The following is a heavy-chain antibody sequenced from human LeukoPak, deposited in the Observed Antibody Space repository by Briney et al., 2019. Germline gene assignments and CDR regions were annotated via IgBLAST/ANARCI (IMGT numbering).Heavy chain of an antibody. V-gene: IGHV3-30*02. CDR1: GFTFSSYG. D-gene: IGHD2-2*01. CDR3: RYSSWTHPNPFDY. CDR2: IRYDGSNK. J-gene: IGHJ4*02. Sequence: PGGSLRLSCAASGFTFSSYGMHWVRQAPGKGLEWVAFIRYDGSNKYYADSVKGRFTISRDNSKNTLYLQMNSLRAEDTAVYYCRYSSWTHPNPFDYWGQGTLVTVSS.